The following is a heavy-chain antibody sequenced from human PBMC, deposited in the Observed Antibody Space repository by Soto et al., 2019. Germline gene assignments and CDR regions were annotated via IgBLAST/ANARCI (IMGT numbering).Heavy chain of an antibody. CDR3: ARDIDDFWSGALYYYYGMDV. V-gene: IGHV1-3*01. J-gene: IGHJ6*02. CDR1: GYTFTSYA. Sequence: QVQLVQSGAEVKKPGASVKVSCKASGYTFTSYAMHWVRQAPGQRLEWMGWINAGNGNTKYSQKFQGRVTITRDTSARTAYMELSSLRSEDTAVYYCARDIDDFWSGALYYYYGMDVWGQGTTVTVSS. CDR2: INAGNGNT. D-gene: IGHD3-3*01.